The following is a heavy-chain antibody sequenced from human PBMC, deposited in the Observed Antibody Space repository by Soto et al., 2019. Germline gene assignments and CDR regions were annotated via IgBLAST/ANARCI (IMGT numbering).Heavy chain of an antibody. Sequence: EVQLLESGGGLVQPGGSLRLSCAASGFTFSSYAMGWVRPAPVKGLEWVSAISGSGDSTYYADSVKGRFTISRDNSKNTLYLQMDSLRAEDTAVYYCARRGSGSYCDYWGQGTLVTVSS. CDR2: ISGSGDST. V-gene: IGHV3-23*01. D-gene: IGHD1-26*01. CDR3: ARRGSGSYCDY. J-gene: IGHJ4*02. CDR1: GFTFSSYA.